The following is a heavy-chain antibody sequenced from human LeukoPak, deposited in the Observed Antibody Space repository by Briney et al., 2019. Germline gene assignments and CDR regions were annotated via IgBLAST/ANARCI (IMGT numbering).Heavy chain of an antibody. V-gene: IGHV4-34*01. D-gene: IGHD5-18*01. CDR1: GGSFSGYY. CDR3: ARGLEYSYGQVDY. CDR2: INHSGST. J-gene: IGHJ4*02. Sequence: SETLSLTCAVYGGSFSGYYCSWIRQPPGKGLEWIGEINHSGSTNYNPSLKSRVTISVDTSKNQFSLKLSSVTAADTAVYYCARGLEYSYGQVDYWGQGTLVTVSS.